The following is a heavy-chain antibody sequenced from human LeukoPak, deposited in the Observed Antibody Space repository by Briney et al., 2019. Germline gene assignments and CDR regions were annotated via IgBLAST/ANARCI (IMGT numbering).Heavy chain of an antibody. CDR1: GGTFSSYA. D-gene: IGHD1-14*01. CDR3: ARGEPRDDAFDI. J-gene: IGHJ3*02. V-gene: IGHV1-69*04. CDR2: IIPILGIA. Sequence: SVKVSCKASGGTFSSYAISWVRQAPGHGLEWRGRIIPILGIANYAQKFQGRVTITADKSTSTAYMEPSSLRSEDTAVYYCARGEPRDDAFDIWGQGTMVTVSS.